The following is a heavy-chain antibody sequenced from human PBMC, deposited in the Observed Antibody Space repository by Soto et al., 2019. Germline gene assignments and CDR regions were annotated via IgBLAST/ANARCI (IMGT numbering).Heavy chain of an antibody. D-gene: IGHD3-10*01. V-gene: IGHV1-69*01. J-gene: IGHJ4*02. CDR3: ARVGRPHFGEYLGD. CDR1: GGTFSSYA. CDR2: IIPIFGTA. Sequence: QVQLVQSGAEVKKPGSSVKVSCKASGGTFSSYAISWVRQAPGQGLEWMGGIIPIFGTANYAQKFQGRVTITADESTSTDYMELSSLRSEDTAVYYCARVGRPHFGEYLGDWGQGTLVTVSS.